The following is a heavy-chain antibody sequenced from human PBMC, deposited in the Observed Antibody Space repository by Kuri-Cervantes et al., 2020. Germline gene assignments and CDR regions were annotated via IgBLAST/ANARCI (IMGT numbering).Heavy chain of an antibody. V-gene: IGHV4-34*01. D-gene: IGHD6-13*01. J-gene: IGHJ4*02. Sequence: SETLSLTCVVYGGSFSGYSWSWIRQPPGKGPDWIGEVNLSGGTNYKPSLKSRLTISVDKAKKHFSLKLSSVTAADTAVYYCASGIAATDYWGQGTLVTVSS. CDR3: ASGIAATDY. CDR2: VNLSGGT. CDR1: GGSFSGYS.